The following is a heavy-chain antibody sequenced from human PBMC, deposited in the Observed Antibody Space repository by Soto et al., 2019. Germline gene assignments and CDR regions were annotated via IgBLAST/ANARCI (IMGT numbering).Heavy chain of an antibody. CDR2: ISAHSGDT. CDR3: ARAITIMLVAPAY. CDR1: GYTFSHYA. V-gene: IGHV1-18*01. Sequence: QVNLVQSGAEVKKPWASVKVSCKASGYTFSHYALTWVRRAPGQGLEWMGWISAHSGDTNYAQKFQGRVTMTTDTSTSTAYLELRSLTSDDTAVYYCARAITIMLVAPAYWGQGTLVTVSS. D-gene: IGHD5-12*01. J-gene: IGHJ4*02.